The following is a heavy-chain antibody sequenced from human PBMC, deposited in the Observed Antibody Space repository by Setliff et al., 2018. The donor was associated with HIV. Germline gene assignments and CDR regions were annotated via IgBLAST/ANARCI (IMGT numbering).Heavy chain of an antibody. CDR2: INSDGSST. CDR3: AKGRYGGYDWGTLDI. D-gene: IGHD5-12*01. V-gene: IGHV3-74*01. CDR1: GFTFSSYW. J-gene: IGHJ3*02. Sequence: PGGSLRLSCAASGFTFSSYWMHWVRQAPGKGLAWVSRINSDGSSTRSADSVKGRFTISRDNSKNTLYLQMNSLRVEDTAVYYCAKGRYGGYDWGTLDIWGQGTMVTVSS.